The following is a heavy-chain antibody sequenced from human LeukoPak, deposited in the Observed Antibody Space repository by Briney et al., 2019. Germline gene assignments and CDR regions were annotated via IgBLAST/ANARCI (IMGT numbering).Heavy chain of an antibody. V-gene: IGHV2-5*01. Sequence: SGPTLVIPTQPLMLTCTFSGFSLSTSGVGVGWIRQPPGKALEWLALIYWNDDKRYSPSLKSRLTITKDTSKNQVVLTMTNMDPVDTGTYYCAHRTVGASFFDYWGQGTLVTVSS. J-gene: IGHJ4*02. CDR2: IYWNDDK. CDR3: AHRTVGASFFDY. D-gene: IGHD1-26*01. CDR1: GFSLSTSGVG.